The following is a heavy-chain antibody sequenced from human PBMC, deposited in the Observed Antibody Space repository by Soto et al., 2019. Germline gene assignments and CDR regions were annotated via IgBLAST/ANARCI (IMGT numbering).Heavy chain of an antibody. V-gene: IGHV4-59*01. Sequence: TCTVSGGSISSYYWSWIRQPPGKGLEWIGYIYYSGSTNYNPSLKSRVTISVDTSKNQFSLKLSSVTAADTAVYYCARGDGNSYYYYYYGMDVWGQGTTVTVSS. J-gene: IGHJ6*02. D-gene: IGHD4-17*01. CDR1: GGSISSYY. CDR2: IYYSGST. CDR3: ARGDGNSYYYYYYGMDV.